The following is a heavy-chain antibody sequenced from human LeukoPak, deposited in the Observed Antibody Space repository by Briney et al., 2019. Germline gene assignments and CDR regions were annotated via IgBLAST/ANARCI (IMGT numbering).Heavy chain of an antibody. CDR1: GFTFSSYW. V-gene: IGHV3-7*01. J-gene: IGHJ4*02. D-gene: IGHD6-19*01. Sequence: GGSLRLSCAASGFTFSSYWMTWVRQAPGKGLEWLANIEKNGSQTYCVDSMEGRFTISRDNAKNSLYLQMNSLRAEDTALYYCARAGYSSGYDYWGQGTLVTVSS. CDR3: ARAGYSSGYDY. CDR2: IEKNGSQT.